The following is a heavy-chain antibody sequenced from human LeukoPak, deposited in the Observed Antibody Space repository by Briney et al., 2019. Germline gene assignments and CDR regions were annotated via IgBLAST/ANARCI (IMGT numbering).Heavy chain of an antibody. V-gene: IGHV3-11*01. CDR2: ISSSGSTI. CDR1: GFTYGNYL. J-gene: IGHJ4*02. CDR3: ARGRFLEWLLWPDYFDY. D-gene: IGHD3-3*01. Sequence: GGSLRLSCAASGFTYGNYLMRWVRQAPGKGLEWVSYISSSGSTIYYADSVKGRFTISRDNAKNSLYLQMNSLRAEDTAVYYCARGRFLEWLLWPDYFDYWGQGTLVTVSS.